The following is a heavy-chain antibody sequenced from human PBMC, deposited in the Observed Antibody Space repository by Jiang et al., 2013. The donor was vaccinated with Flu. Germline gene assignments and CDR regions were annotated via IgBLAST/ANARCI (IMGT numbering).Heavy chain of an antibody. CDR3: ARDPDLGGYDFSAPDGGL. V-gene: IGHV1-2*02. CDR1: GYTFTGYY. Sequence: SGAEVKKPGASVKVSCKASGYTFTGYYMHWVRQAPGQGLEWMGWINPNSGGTNYAQKFQGRVTMTRDTSISTAYMELSRLRSDDTAVYYCARDPDLGGYDFSAPDGGLWGQGTMVTVSS. CDR2: INPNSGGT. D-gene: IGHD5-12*01. J-gene: IGHJ3*01.